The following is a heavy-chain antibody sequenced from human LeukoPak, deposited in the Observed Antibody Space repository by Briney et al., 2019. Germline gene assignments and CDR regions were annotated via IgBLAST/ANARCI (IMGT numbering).Heavy chain of an antibody. V-gene: IGHV3-72*01. CDR2: IRNKANCYTK. CDR3: AKTHYYSWSGYYTNYYYYMDV. Sequence: PGGSLRLSCAASGFTFSDQYMDWVRQAPGKGLEWVAPIRNKANCYTKEYAASVKGRFTITRDDSKNSLYLQKNSLRAEDTAVYYCAKTHYYSWSGYYTNYYYYMDVWGKGTTVTVSS. D-gene: IGHD3-3*01. CDR1: GFTFSDQY. J-gene: IGHJ6*03.